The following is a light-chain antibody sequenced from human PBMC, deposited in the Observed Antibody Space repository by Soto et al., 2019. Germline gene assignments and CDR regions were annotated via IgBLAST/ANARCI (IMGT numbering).Light chain of an antibody. V-gene: IGLV7-46*01. J-gene: IGLJ2*01. Sequence: QAVVTQEPSLTVSPGGTVTLTCGSSTGAVTSGHFPHWFQQKPGQAPRTLIYDTSNKHSWTPARFSGSLLGGKAALTLSGAQPDDEAAYYCLLFSSDARRVFGGGTQLTVL. CDR2: DTS. CDR3: LLFSSDARRV. CDR1: TGAVTSGHF.